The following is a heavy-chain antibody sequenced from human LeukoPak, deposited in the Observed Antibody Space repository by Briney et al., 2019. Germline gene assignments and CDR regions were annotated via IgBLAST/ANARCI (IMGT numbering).Heavy chain of an antibody. CDR2: INPNSGGT. CDR1: GYTFTDYY. D-gene: IGHD6-13*01. CDR3: ARWDPTYDIAASGTSNYY. Sequence: PSVKVSCKASGYTFTDYYIHWVRQAPGQGLEWMGWINPNSGGTNYAQKFQGRVTMTRDTSISTAYMELSRLRSDDTAVYYCARWDPTYDIAASGTSNYYWGQGTLVTVSS. V-gene: IGHV1-2*02. J-gene: IGHJ4*02.